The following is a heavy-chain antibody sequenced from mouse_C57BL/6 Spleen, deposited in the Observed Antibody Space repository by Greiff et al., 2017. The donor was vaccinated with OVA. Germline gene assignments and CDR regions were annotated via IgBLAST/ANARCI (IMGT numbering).Heavy chain of an antibody. Sequence: QVHVKQPGAELVKPGASVKLSCKASGYTFTSYWMHWVKQRPGQGLEWIGMIHPNSGSTNYNEKFKSKATLTVDKSSSTAYMQLSSLTSEDSAVYYCARSAITTVVATDWFAYWGQGTLVTVSA. CDR3: ARSAITTVVATDWFAY. D-gene: IGHD1-1*01. V-gene: IGHV1-64*01. CDR2: IHPNSGST. J-gene: IGHJ3*01. CDR1: GYTFTSYW.